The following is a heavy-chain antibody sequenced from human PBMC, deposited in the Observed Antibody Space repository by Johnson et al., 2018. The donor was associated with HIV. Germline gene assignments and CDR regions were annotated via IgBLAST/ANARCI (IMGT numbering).Heavy chain of an antibody. D-gene: IGHD1-7*01. CDR1: GFTFSDYY. J-gene: IGHJ3*02. CDR2: ISGSGSTI. V-gene: IGHV3-11*01. Sequence: QAQLVESGGGLVKPGGSLRLSCAASGFTFSDYYMSWIRQAPGKGLEWVSYISGSGSTIYYADSVKGRFTISRDNAKNSLYLQMNSLRADDTALYYCAKDGTMTWAFDIWGQGTMVTVSS. CDR3: AKDGTMTWAFDI.